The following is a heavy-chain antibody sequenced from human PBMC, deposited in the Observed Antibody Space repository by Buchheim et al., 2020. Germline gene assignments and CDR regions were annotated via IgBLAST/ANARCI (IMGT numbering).Heavy chain of an antibody. Sequence: QVQLVESGGGVVQPGRSLRLSCAASGFTFSSYGMHWVRQAPGKGLEWVAVISYDGSNKYYADSVKGRFTISRDNSKNTLYLQMNSLRAEDTAVYYCAKDPGSGWNDGYWGQGTL. CDR1: GFTFSSYG. CDR3: AKDPGSGWNDGY. V-gene: IGHV3-30*18. D-gene: IGHD6-19*01. J-gene: IGHJ4*02. CDR2: ISYDGSNK.